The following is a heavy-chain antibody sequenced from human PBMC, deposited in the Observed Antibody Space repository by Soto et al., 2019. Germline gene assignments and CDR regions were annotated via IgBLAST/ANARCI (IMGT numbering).Heavy chain of an antibody. CDR2: IWYDGSEK. CDR3: VREWTGDQGFDI. CDR1: GFTFTSYV. Sequence: GGSLRLSCAASGFTFTSYVMHWVRQAPGKGLEWVALIWYDGSEKYYADSVKGRFIISRDNSKNTLHLQMNSLRVEDTAVYYCVREWTGDQGFDIWGQGTVVTVSS. J-gene: IGHJ3*02. D-gene: IGHD7-27*01. V-gene: IGHV3-33*01.